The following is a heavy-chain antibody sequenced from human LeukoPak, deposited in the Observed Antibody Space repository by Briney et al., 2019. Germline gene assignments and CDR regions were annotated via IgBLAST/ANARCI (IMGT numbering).Heavy chain of an antibody. CDR2: ISAYNGNT. CDR3: AKGERYSSSSLDY. V-gene: IGHV1-18*01. D-gene: IGHD6-6*01. CDR1: GYTFTSYG. J-gene: IGHJ4*02. Sequence: ASVKVSCKASGYTFTSYGISWVRQAPGQGLEWMGWISAYNGNTNYAQKLQGRVTMTTDTSISTAYMELSRLRYDDTAVYYCAKGERYSSSSLDYWGQGTLVTVSS.